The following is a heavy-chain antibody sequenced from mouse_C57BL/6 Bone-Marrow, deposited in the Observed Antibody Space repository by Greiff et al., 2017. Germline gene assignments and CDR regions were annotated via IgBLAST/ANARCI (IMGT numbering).Heavy chain of an antibody. CDR2: IYPRSGNT. J-gene: IGHJ3*01. V-gene: IGHV1-81*01. Sequence: VQLQESGAELARPGASVKLSCKASGYTFTSYGISWVKQRTGQGLEWIGEIYPRSGNTYYNEKFKGKATLTAVKSSSTAYMELRSLTSEDSAVYFCARFPLYYGYDEGFAYWGQGTLVTVSA. D-gene: IGHD2-2*01. CDR1: GYTFTSYG. CDR3: ARFPLYYGYDEGFAY.